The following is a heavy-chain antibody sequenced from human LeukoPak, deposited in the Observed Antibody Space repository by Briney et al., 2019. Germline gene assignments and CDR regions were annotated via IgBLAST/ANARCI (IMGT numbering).Heavy chain of an antibody. J-gene: IGHJ4*02. Sequence: GGSLRLSCAASGFTFTTYGMSWVRQAPGKGLEWVSAITGSGGSTYYADSVKGRFTISRDNSKNTLYLQMNSLRAEDTAVYYCAKISYYGSGSYSDLDYWGQGTLVTVSS. V-gene: IGHV3-23*01. D-gene: IGHD3-10*01. CDR1: GFTFTTYG. CDR2: ITGSGGST. CDR3: AKISYYGSGSYSDLDY.